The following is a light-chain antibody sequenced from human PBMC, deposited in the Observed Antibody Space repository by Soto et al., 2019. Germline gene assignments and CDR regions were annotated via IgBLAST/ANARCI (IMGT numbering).Light chain of an antibody. CDR2: DDN. CDR1: SSNIGVNY. CDR3: AAWDNSLSGRV. V-gene: IGLV1-47*02. Sequence: QPVLTQAPSASGTPGQRVTISCSGSSSNIGVNYVYWYQQVPGTAPKLLVFDDNQRPSGVPYRFSDSKSGTSAFLAISGLRSEDEADYYCAAWDNSLSGRVFGGGTKLTVL. J-gene: IGLJ3*02.